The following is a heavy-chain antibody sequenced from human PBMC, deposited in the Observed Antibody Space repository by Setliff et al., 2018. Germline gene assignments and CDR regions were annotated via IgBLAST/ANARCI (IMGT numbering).Heavy chain of an antibody. Sequence: VKVSCKASGGTFNTYGLSWVRQAPGQGLEWMGGIIPIIGEPNYAQKFQGRVTITADESTSTAYMELRSLKSEDTAVYYCAREALQRAGLYFFDIWGQGMLVTSPQ. V-gene: IGHV1-69*13. CDR2: IIPIIGEP. CDR3: AREALQRAGLYFFDI. CDR1: GGTFNTYG. D-gene: IGHD3-10*01. J-gene: IGHJ4*02.